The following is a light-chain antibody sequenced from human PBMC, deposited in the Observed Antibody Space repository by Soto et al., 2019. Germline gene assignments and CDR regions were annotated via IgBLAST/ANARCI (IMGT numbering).Light chain of an antibody. J-gene: IGKJ1*01. V-gene: IGKV1-5*01. CDR1: QSVDIN. CDR3: QQFKSGTWT. CDR2: DVS. Sequence: EIEMTQSPATLSVSPGETVALSCRASQSVDINLAWYQQKPGKAPKLLLYDVSSLESGVPSRFSGSGSGTEFILTINGLQPDDFATYFCQQFKSGTWTFGQGTKVEVK.